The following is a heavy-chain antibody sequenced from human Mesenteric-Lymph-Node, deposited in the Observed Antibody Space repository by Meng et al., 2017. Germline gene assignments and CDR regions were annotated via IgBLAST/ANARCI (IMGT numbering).Heavy chain of an antibody. CDR3: ARGYWLHYYYGMDV. D-gene: IGHD2-21*01. V-gene: IGHV4-59*01. Sequence: SETLSLTCTVSGGSISSYYWSWIRQPPGKGLEWIGYIYYSGSTNYNPSLKSRVTISVDTSKNQFSLKLSSVTAADTAVYYCARGYWLHYYYGMDVWGQGTTVTVSS. CDR1: GGSISSYY. J-gene: IGHJ6*02. CDR2: IYYSGST.